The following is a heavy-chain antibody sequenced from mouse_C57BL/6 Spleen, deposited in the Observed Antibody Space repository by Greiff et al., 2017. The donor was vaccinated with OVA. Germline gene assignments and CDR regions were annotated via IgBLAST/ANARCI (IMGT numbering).Heavy chain of an antibody. CDR3: TRGLRGLFDY. J-gene: IGHJ2*01. CDR2: IRNKANNHAT. CDR1: GFTFSDAW. V-gene: IGHV6-6*01. Sequence: EVMLVESGGGLVQPGGSMKLSCAASGFTFSDAWMDWVRQSPEKGLEWVAEIRNKANNHATYYAESVKGRSTISRDDSKSSVYLQMNSLRAEDTGIYYCTRGLRGLFDYWGQGTTLTVSS. D-gene: IGHD2-4*01.